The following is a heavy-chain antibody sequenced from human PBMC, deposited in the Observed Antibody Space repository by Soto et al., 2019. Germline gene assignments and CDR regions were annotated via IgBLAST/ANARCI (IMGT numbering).Heavy chain of an antibody. J-gene: IGHJ5*02. D-gene: IGHD6-13*01. V-gene: IGHV3-11*01. CDR1: GFTFSDYH. CDR2: ISSSGSTI. Sequence: QVHLVESGGGLVKPGGSLRLSCAASGFTFSDYHMSWIRQAPGKGLEWVSYISSSGSTIYYADSVKGRFTISRDNAKNSLYLQMNSLRAEDTAVYYCARALIIAAALGHWFDPWGQGTLVTVSS. CDR3: ARALIIAAALGHWFDP.